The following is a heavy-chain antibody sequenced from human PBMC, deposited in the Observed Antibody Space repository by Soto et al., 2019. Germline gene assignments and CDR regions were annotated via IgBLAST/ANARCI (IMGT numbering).Heavy chain of an antibody. CDR3: ARDRDIVATISEGFDY. V-gene: IGHV3-33*01. CDR2: RWYDGSNK. Sequence: QVQLVESGGGVVQPGRSLRLSCAASGFTFSSYGMHWVRQAPGKGLEWAAVRWYDGSNKYYADSVKGRFTISRDNSKNTLDLQMNSLIAEDTAVYYCARDRDIVATISEGFDYWGQGTLVTVSS. D-gene: IGHD5-12*01. CDR1: GFTFSSYG. J-gene: IGHJ4*02.